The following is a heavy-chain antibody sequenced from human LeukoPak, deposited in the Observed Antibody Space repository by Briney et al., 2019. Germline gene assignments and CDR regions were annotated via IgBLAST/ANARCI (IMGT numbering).Heavy chain of an antibody. Sequence: GGSLRLSCAASGFTISSNYMSWVRQAPGKGLEWVSIIYSGGATYYADSVKGRFTISTDTSKNTLFLQMNSLRAEDTAVYYCARDRRRDGYNLFDYWGQGTLVTVSS. CDR3: ARDRRRDGYNLFDY. CDR1: GFTISSNY. J-gene: IGHJ4*02. D-gene: IGHD5-24*01. V-gene: IGHV3-66*01. CDR2: IYSGGAT.